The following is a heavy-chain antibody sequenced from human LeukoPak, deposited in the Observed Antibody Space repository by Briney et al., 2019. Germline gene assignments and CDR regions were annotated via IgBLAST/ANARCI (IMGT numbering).Heavy chain of an antibody. J-gene: IGHJ4*02. CDR3: AREWTYYDFWSGYGYYFDY. V-gene: IGHV1-69*04. CDR1: GGTFSSYA. D-gene: IGHD3-3*01. CDR2: IIPILGIA. Sequence: GSSVKVSCKASGGTFSSYAISWVRQAPGQGLEWMGRIIPILGIANYAQKFQGRVTITADKSTSTAYMELSSLRSEDTAVYYCAREWTYYDFWSGYGYYFDYWGQGTLVTVSS.